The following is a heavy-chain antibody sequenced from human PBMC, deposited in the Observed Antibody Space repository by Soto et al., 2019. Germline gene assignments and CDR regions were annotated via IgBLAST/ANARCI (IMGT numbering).Heavy chain of an antibody. Sequence: GASVKVSCKASGYTFTSYGISWVREAPGQGLEWMGWISAFNGNTKYAQKFQGRVTMTTDTSTSTAYMELRSLRSDDTAVYYCQGGMDVWGQGTTVTVSS. J-gene: IGHJ6*02. CDR2: ISAFNGNT. CDR3: QGGMDV. V-gene: IGHV1-18*04. CDR1: GYTFTSYG.